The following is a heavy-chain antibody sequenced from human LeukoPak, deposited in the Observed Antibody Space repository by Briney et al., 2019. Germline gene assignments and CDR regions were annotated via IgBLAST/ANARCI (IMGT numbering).Heavy chain of an antibody. D-gene: IGHD3-10*01. CDR3: ARLVVRGVIIPNWFDP. Sequence: GESLKISCKGSGYSFTSYRIGWVRQMPGKGLEWMGIIYPGDSDTRYSPSFQGQVTISADKSISTAYLQWSSLKASDTAMYYCARLVVRGVIIPNWFDPWGQGTLVTVSS. CDR2: IYPGDSDT. V-gene: IGHV5-51*01. CDR1: GYSFTSYR. J-gene: IGHJ5*02.